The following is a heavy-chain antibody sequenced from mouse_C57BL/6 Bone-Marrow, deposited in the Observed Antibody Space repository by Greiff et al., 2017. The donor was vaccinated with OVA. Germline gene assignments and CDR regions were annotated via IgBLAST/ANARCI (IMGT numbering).Heavy chain of an antibody. CDR2: LSSGGSYT. J-gene: IGHJ3*01. Sequence: EVKLVESGGDLVKPGGSLKLSCAASGFTFSSYGMSWVRQTPDKRLEWVATLSSGGSYTYYPDSVKGRFTISRDNAKNTLYLQMSSRKSEDTAMYYCARTGGGYGYDPWGQGTLVTVSA. D-gene: IGHD2-2*01. CDR3: ARTGGGYGYDP. CDR1: GFTFSSYG. V-gene: IGHV5-6*01.